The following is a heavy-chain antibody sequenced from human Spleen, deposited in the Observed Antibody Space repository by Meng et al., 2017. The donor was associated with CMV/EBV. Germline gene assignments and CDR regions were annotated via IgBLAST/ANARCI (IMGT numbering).Heavy chain of an antibody. CDR1: VGYFSGYY. V-gene: IGHV4-34*01. CDR3: AREDYHWFDP. D-gene: IGHD4-11*01. CDR2: INHSGST. Sequence: QVQLQPWGPALSHPSETLSLTCTGYVGYFSGYYCSWIRQPPGQGLEWIGEINHSGSTNYNPSLKSRVTISVDTSKNQFSLKLSSVTAADTAVYYCAREDYHWFDPWGQGTLVTVSS. J-gene: IGHJ5*02.